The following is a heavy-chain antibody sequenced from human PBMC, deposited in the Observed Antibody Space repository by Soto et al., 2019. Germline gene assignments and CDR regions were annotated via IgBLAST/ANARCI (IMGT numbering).Heavy chain of an antibody. J-gene: IGHJ4*02. Sequence: SETLSLTCTVSGVSVSTYYWAWIRQPPGKGLEWIGYVYHSGDTSYNPSLQSRVTISVDTSKNQFSLKLSSVTAADTAVYYCARAPRGNYGYPSYFDYWGQGTLVTVSS. V-gene: IGHV4-59*02. D-gene: IGHD3-10*01. CDR1: GVSVSTYY. CDR2: VYHSGDT. CDR3: ARAPRGNYGYPSYFDY.